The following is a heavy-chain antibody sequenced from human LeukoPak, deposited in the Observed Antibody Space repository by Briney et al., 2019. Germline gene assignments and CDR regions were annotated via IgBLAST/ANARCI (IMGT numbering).Heavy chain of an antibody. J-gene: IGHJ4*02. Sequence: GGSLRLSCAASGFTSDDYGMSWVRQAPGKGLEWVSGINWNGGSTGYADSVKGRFTISRDNAKNSLYLQMNSLRAEDTALYYCARGIGYDTKAYFDYWGQGTLVTVSS. CDR2: INWNGGST. CDR3: ARGIGYDTKAYFDY. V-gene: IGHV3-20*04. CDR1: GFTSDDYG. D-gene: IGHD3-3*01.